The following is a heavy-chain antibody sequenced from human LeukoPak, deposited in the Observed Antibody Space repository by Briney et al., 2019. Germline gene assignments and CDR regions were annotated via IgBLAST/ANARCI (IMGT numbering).Heavy chain of an antibody. D-gene: IGHD1-26*01. J-gene: IGHJ4*02. CDR1: GFTFSSYA. Sequence: GGSLRLSCAASGFTFSSYAMSGVRQAPGKGLEWVSGISGSGGSKYYADSVKGRFTISRDNSKNKLYLQMNSLRAEDTAIYYCAKDWDWELLIFDYWGQGTLVNVSS. V-gene: IGHV3-23*01. CDR3: AKDWDWELLIFDY. CDR2: ISGSGGSK.